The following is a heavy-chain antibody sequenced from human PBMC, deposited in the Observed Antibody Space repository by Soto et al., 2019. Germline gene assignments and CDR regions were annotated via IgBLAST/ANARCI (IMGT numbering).Heavy chain of an antibody. CDR3: VMVDNYGTATPQDV. V-gene: IGHV1-18*01. D-gene: IGHD5-18*01. Sequence: QVQLVQSGDEVKKPGASVKVSCKASVYIFVNYGIAWVRQAPGQGLEWMGWISHYTGNTHSATKVQGRLTMTTDTSSSTAYMDLGSLTSDDTAVYYCVMVDNYGTATPQDVWGQGTTVTVS. CDR1: VYIFVNYG. CDR2: ISHYTGNT. J-gene: IGHJ6*02.